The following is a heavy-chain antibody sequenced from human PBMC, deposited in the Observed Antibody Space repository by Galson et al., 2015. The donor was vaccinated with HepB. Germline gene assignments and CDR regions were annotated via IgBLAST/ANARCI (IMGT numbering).Heavy chain of an antibody. D-gene: IGHD5-24*01. V-gene: IGHV1-18*01. CDR3: ARYRQEGWLQFTGSSSFDY. Sequence: SVKVSCKASGYTFTSYGISWVRQAPGQGLEWMGWISAYNGNTNYAQKLQGRVTMTTDTSTSTAYMELRSLRSDDTAVYYCARYRQEGWLQFTGSSSFDYWGQGTLVTVSS. J-gene: IGHJ4*02. CDR2: ISAYNGNT. CDR1: GYTFTSYG.